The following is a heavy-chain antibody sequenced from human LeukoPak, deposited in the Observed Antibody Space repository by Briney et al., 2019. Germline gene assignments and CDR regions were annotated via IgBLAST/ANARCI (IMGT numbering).Heavy chain of an antibody. V-gene: IGHV4-59*08. J-gene: IGHJ5*02. Sequence: SETLSLTCTVSGGSISIYYWSWIRQPPGKGLEWIGYIYYSGSTYYNPSLKSRVTISVDTSKNQFSLKLSSVTAADTAVYYCARGLRYYDSSGQFDPWGQGTLVTVSS. CDR1: GGSISIYY. CDR3: ARGLRYYDSSGQFDP. CDR2: IYYSGST. D-gene: IGHD3-22*01.